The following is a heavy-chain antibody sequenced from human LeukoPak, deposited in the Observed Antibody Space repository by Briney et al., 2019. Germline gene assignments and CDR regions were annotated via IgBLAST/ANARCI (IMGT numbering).Heavy chain of an antibody. D-gene: IGHD1-26*01. V-gene: IGHV1-24*01. CDR1: VYTLTELS. CDR2: FDPEHGEI. Sequence: ASVRVSCKFSVYTLTELSLHWVRQAPGKGLKWMGGFDPEHGEIIYAQKFQGRVTMTEDTSTDTAYMELSSLRSEDTAVYYCATDTRIVGTKGAHDCWGQGTLVTVSS. J-gene: IGHJ4*02. CDR3: ATDTRIVGTKGAHDC.